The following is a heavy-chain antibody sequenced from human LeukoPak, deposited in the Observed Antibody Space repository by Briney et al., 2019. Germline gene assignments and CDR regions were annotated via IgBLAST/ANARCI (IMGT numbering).Heavy chain of an antibody. CDR2: ISSSGRNI. Sequence: GGSLRLSCAASGFTFSNYELNWVRQAPGKGLEWVSYISSSGRNIYYADSVNGRFAISRDNAKNSLYLQMNSLRAEDTAVYYCARDLVQLWSKDYWGQGTLVTVSS. J-gene: IGHJ4*02. D-gene: IGHD5-18*01. V-gene: IGHV3-48*03. CDR1: GFTFSNYE. CDR3: ARDLVQLWSKDY.